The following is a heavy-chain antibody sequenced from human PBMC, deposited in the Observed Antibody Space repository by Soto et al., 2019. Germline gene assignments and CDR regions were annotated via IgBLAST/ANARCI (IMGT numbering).Heavy chain of an antibody. CDR3: AREGNLGRWLQPLDY. J-gene: IGHJ4*02. CDR2: IHYNGNT. D-gene: IGHD5-12*01. CDR1: GDSISSYS. V-gene: IGHV4-59*01. Sequence: QVQLQVSGPGLVKPSETLSLTCTVSGDSISSYSWSWIRQPPGKGLEWIGNIHYNGNTKYNPSLKSRVTISLETSKXQFSLKLISVTAADTAVYYCAREGNLGRWLQPLDYWGQGTLVTVSS.